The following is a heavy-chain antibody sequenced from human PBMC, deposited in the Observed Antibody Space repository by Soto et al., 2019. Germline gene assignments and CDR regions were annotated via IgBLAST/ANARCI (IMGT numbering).Heavy chain of an antibody. D-gene: IGHD1-1*01. Sequence: QVQPQESGPGLVRPSDTLSLTCAVSGGPINSVNWWSWVRQSPGKGLEWIGEMHPTGSTNYNPSLKSRVTVSMDKSRNHFSLKMYSVTAADTAVYFCARHGHNIYGFDVWGRGTTVTVSS. CDR3: ARHGHNIYGFDV. CDR2: MHPTGST. CDR1: GGPINSVNW. V-gene: IGHV4-4*02. J-gene: IGHJ6*02.